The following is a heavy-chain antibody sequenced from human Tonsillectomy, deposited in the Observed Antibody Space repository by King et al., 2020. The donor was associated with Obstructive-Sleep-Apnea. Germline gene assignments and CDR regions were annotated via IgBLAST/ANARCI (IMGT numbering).Heavy chain of an antibody. J-gene: IGHJ5*02. CDR1: GGSFSDYY. V-gene: IGHV4-34*01. D-gene: IGHD6-13*01. Sequence: VQLQQWGAGLLKPSETLSLTCAVFGGSFSDYYWSWIRQPLGKGLEWVGEIKHSGSTNSNPTLKSRGTLSVDTSKNQFSLKLNSVTAADTAVYYCARGSGAAAVNWFDPWRQGTLVTVSS. CDR2: IKHSGST. CDR3: ARGSGAAAVNWFDP.